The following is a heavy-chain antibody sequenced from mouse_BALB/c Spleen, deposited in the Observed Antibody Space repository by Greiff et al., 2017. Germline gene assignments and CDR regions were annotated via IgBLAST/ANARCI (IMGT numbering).Heavy chain of an antibody. V-gene: IGHV1S81*02. CDR3: ARWDYGSSFFDY. CDR1: GYTFTSYW. J-gene: IGHJ2*01. CDR2: INPSNGGT. Sequence: QVHVKQSGAELVKPGASVKLSCKASGYTFTSYWMHWVKLRPGQGFEWIGEINPSNGGTNYNEKFKRKATLTVDKSSSTAYMQLSSLTSEDSAVYYCARWDYGSSFFDYWGQGTTLTVSA. D-gene: IGHD1-1*01.